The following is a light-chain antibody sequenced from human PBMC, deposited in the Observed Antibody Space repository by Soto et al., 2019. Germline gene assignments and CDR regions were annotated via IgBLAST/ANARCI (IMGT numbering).Light chain of an antibody. CDR2: GAS. V-gene: IGKV3-15*01. J-gene: IGKJ1*01. Sequence: EVVMTQSPATLSVSPGERATLSCRASETVATNLAWYQQKPGQAPRLLISGASTRAAGISDRFRGSGSGTEFTLTISSLRSADYAIYYCQQYFEWPPMTFGQGTKVEI. CDR1: ETVATN. CDR3: QQYFEWPPMT.